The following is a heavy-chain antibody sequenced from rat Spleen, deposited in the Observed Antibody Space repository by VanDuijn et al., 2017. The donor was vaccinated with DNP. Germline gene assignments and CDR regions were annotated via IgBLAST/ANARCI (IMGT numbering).Heavy chain of an antibody. J-gene: IGHJ1*01. Sequence: EVQLVESGGGLVQPGRSLKLSCAASGITFSNYYMAWVRQAPTKGLEWVAYISYDGGITNYGDSVRGRFTISRDNAKTTLYLQMNSLRSEDTATYYCSTADYGSAYWYFDFWGPGTMVTVSS. CDR3: STADYGSAYWYFDF. CDR2: ISYDGGIT. CDR1: GITFSNYY. D-gene: IGHD1-3*01. V-gene: IGHV5-20*01.